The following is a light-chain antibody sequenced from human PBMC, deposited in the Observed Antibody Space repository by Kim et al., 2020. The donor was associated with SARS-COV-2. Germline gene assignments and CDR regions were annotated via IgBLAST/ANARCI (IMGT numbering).Light chain of an antibody. CDR3: QQYKSHPLT. CDR1: QSISSW. CDR2: KAS. V-gene: IGKV1-5*03. J-gene: IGKJ4*01. Sequence: ASVGDRVTITCRASQSISSWLAWYQQKPGKAPKLLIYKASSLETGVPPRFSGSGSGTEFILTISSLQPDDFATYYCQQYKSHPLTFGGGTKVDIK.